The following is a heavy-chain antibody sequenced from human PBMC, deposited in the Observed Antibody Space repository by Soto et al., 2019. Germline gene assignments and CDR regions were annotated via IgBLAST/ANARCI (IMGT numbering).Heavy chain of an antibody. D-gene: IGHD5-18*01. CDR1: GFSFSDYG. J-gene: IGHJ4*02. V-gene: IGHV3-48*02. Sequence: EVQLVEFGGGLVQPGGSLRLSCAASGFSFSDYGMNWVRQAPGRGLEWISYISYSSATVHYADSVKGRFTISRDNANSSLYLEMSSLRDGDTAIYFCARDSSRYTYGSFYFDSWGQGTLVTVSS. CDR2: ISYSSATV. CDR3: ARDSSRYTYGSFYFDS.